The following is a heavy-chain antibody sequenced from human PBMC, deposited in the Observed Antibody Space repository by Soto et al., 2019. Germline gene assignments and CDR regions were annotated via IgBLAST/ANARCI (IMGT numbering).Heavy chain of an antibody. J-gene: IGHJ4*02. V-gene: IGHV1-2*02. CDR1: GYTFTGYY. CDR3: ARDLPVADYG. D-gene: IGHD4-17*01. CDR2: INPNSGGT. Sequence: QVQLVQSGAEVKKTVASVNVACKASGYTFTGYYMHWVRQAPGQGLEWMGWINPNSGGTNYAQKLQGRVTMTRDLSISTAYMELSRLRSDDTAVYYCARDLPVADYGWGQGTLVTVSS.